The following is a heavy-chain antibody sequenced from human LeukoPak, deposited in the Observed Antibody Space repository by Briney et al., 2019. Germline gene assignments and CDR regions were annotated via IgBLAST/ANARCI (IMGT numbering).Heavy chain of an antibody. D-gene: IGHD3-10*01. J-gene: IGHJ5*02. CDR3: ARGLGSGSYEHSWFDP. CDR1: GGSISSYY. CDR2: IYYSGST. Sequence: SETQSLTCTVSGGSISSYYWSWTRQPPGKGLEWIGYIYYSGSTNYNPSLKSRVTISVDTSKNQFSLKLSSVTAADTAVYYCARGLGSGSYEHSWFDPWGQGTLDTVSS. V-gene: IGHV4-59*01.